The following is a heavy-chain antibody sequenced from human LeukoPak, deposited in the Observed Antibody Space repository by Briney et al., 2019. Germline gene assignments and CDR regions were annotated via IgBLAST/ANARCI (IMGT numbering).Heavy chain of an antibody. V-gene: IGHV3-48*03. D-gene: IGHD5-12*01. Sequence: GGSLRLSCAASGFTFSSFEMNWVRQAPGTGPEWISYITGSGDIMRYADSVRGRFTISRDNAKNLLYLQMNSLRAEDTAVYYCARSGYSGYDPKYYFDYWGQGTLVTVS. CDR3: ARSGYSGYDPKYYFDY. CDR2: ITGSGDIM. J-gene: IGHJ4*02. CDR1: GFTFSSFE.